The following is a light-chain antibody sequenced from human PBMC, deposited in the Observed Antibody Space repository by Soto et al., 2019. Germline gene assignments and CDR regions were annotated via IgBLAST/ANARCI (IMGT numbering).Light chain of an antibody. Sequence: QSVLTQPASVSGSPGQSITISCSGSSCDIGAYDYVSWYQQHPGKAPKLLIYEVTSRPSGVSHRFSGSKSGNTASLSISGLQLEDDADYYCSSYTSTSTPLIFGGGTKLTVL. V-gene: IGLV2-14*01. J-gene: IGLJ2*01. CDR2: EVT. CDR3: SSYTSTSTPLI. CDR1: SCDIGAYDY.